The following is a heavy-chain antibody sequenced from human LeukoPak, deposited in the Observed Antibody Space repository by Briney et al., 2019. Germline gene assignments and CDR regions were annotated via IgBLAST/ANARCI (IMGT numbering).Heavy chain of an antibody. CDR3: ARDVAAAATGSDY. Sequence: SGGGLVKPGGSLRXSCAASGFIFSDYYMSWMRQAPGKGLEWVAVIWYDGSNKYYADSVKGRFTISRDNSKNTLYLQMNSLRAEDTAVYYCARDVAAAATGSDYWGQGTLVTVSS. J-gene: IGHJ4*02. D-gene: IGHD6-13*01. CDR2: IWYDGSNK. V-gene: IGHV3-33*08. CDR1: GFIFSDYY.